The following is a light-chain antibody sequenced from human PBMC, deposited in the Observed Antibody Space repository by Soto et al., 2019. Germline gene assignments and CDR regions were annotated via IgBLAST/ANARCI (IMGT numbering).Light chain of an antibody. CDR3: SSYTTTSTWV. CDR2: DVT. CDR1: GSDVGGYNY. J-gene: IGLJ3*02. Sequence: QSALTQPASVSGSPGQSITISCTGTGSDVGGYNYVSWYQHHPGKAPKVLIYDVTSRPSGVSNRFSGSKSGHTASLTISGLQAEDEADYYCSSYTTTSTWVFGGGTKLTVL. V-gene: IGLV2-14*03.